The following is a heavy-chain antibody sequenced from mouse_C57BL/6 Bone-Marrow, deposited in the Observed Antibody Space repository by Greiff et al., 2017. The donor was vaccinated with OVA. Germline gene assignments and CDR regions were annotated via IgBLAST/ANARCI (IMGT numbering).Heavy chain of an antibody. D-gene: IGHD1-1*01. J-gene: IGHJ2*01. V-gene: IGHV5-9*01. Sequence: EVMLVESGGGLVKPGGSLKLSCAASGFTFSSYTMSWVRQTPEKRLEWVATISGGGGNTYYPDSVKGRFTISRDNAKNTLYLQMSSLRSEDTALYYCASTYYYGSSSYYFDYWGQGTTLTVSS. CDR3: ASTYYYGSSSYYFDY. CDR1: GFTFSSYT. CDR2: ISGGGGNT.